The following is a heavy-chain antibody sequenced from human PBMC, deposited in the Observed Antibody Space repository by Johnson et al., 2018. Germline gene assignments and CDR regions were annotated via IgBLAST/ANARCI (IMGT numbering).Heavy chain of an antibody. D-gene: IGHD6-19*01. V-gene: IGHV3-72*01. CDR1: GFTFSEYY. J-gene: IGHJ1*01. CDR2: IRKKSTSYST. CDR3: VRVAVARHSEYFKN. Sequence: VQLLESGGGLVQPGGSLRLSCAASGFTFSEYYMDWVRQAPGKGLEWVGRIRKKSTSYSTEYAASVKGRFTISRADSKNSLYLQMNRVTAEDTAVYYWVRVAVARHSEYFKNWGQGTLVTVSS.